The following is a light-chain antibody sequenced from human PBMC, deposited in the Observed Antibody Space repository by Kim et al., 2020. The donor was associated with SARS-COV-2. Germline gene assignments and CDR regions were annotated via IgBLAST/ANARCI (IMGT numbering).Light chain of an antibody. V-gene: IGLV3-21*04. CDR3: QVWDSSSDHVV. CDR1: NIGSKS. Sequence: PGKAARITCGGNNIGSKSVHWYQQKPGQAPVLVIYYDSDRPSGIPERFSGSNSGNTATLTISRVEAGDEADYYCQVWDSSSDHVVFGGGTKLTVL. J-gene: IGLJ2*01. CDR2: YDS.